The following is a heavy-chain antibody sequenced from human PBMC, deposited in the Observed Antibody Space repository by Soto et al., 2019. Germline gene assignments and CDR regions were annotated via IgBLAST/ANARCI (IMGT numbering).Heavy chain of an antibody. CDR2: ISSSSSYI. V-gene: IGHV3-21*01. J-gene: IGHJ5*02. CDR1: GFTFSSYS. Sequence: GGSLRLSCAASGFTFSSYSMNWVRQAPGKGLEWVSSISSSSSYIYYADSVKGRFTISRDNAKNSLYLQMNSLRAEDTAVYYCARDLEVYYGSGITNWFDPWGQGTLVTVSS. CDR3: ARDLEVYYGSGITNWFDP. D-gene: IGHD3-10*01.